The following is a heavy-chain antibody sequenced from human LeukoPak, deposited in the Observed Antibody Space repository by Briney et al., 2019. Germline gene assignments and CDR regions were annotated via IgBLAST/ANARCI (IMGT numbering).Heavy chain of an antibody. Sequence: GGSLRLSCAASGFTFSSYDMHWVRHATGKGLEWVSAIGTAGDTYYPGSVKGRFTISRENAKNSLYLQMNSLRAGDTAVYYCARDLRYCSGGSCYSGYFDLWGRGTLVTVSS. V-gene: IGHV3-13*01. CDR2: IGTAGDT. CDR1: GFTFSSYD. D-gene: IGHD2-15*01. CDR3: ARDLRYCSGGSCYSGYFDL. J-gene: IGHJ2*01.